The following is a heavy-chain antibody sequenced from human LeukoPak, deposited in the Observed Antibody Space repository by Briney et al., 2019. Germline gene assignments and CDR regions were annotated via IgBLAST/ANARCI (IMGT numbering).Heavy chain of an antibody. CDR3: ARHGDGYNSYFDY. Sequence: SETLSLTCAVYGGSFSGYYWSWIRQPPGKGLEWIGEINHSGSTNYNPSLKSRVTISVDTSKNQFSLKLSSVTAADTAVYYCARHGDGYNSYFDYWGQGTLVTVSS. D-gene: IGHD5-24*01. J-gene: IGHJ4*02. CDR2: INHSGST. CDR1: GGSFSGYY. V-gene: IGHV4-34*01.